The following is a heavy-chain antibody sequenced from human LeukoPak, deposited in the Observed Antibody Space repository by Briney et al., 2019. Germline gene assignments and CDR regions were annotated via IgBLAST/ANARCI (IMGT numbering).Heavy chain of an antibody. CDR3: ARDRGGKGSAIFY. Sequence: ASVKVSCKASGYIFTSYYMHWVRQAPGQRLEWMGIINPIGGSTTYAQKFQGRVTMTRDTSTSTVYMELRSLRFDDTAVYYCARDRGGKGSAIFYWGQGSLVTVSS. V-gene: IGHV1-46*01. CDR2: INPIGGST. J-gene: IGHJ4*02. CDR1: GYIFTSYY. D-gene: IGHD2-2*01.